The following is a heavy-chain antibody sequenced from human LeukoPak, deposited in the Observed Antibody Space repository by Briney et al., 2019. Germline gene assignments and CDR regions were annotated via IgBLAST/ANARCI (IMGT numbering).Heavy chain of an antibody. D-gene: IGHD4-17*01. CDR1: GFSFGDDA. Sequence: PGRSLRLSCTASGFSFGDDAWSWFRQAPGGGLEFVSFIRKKGYGETTDYAASVRGRFTISRDDAKSTAYLQMNSLEIEDTALYYCSRGLHDYGDSNYYFDQWGRGTQVTVSS. J-gene: IGHJ4*02. V-gene: IGHV3-49*03. CDR3: SRGLHDYGDSNYYFDQ. CDR2: IRKKGYGETT.